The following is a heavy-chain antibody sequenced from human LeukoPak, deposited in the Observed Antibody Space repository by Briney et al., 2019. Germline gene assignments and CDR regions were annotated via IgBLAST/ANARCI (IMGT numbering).Heavy chain of an antibody. Sequence: PGGSLRLSCAASGFTFSSYWMHWVRQAPGKGPVWVSRINSDGSSTSYADSVKGRFTISRDNAKNTLYLQMNSLRAEDTAVYYCARGGSYGVGYAFDIWGQGTMVTVSS. J-gene: IGHJ3*02. D-gene: IGHD1-26*01. V-gene: IGHV3-74*01. CDR2: INSDGSST. CDR3: ARGGSYGVGYAFDI. CDR1: GFTFSSYW.